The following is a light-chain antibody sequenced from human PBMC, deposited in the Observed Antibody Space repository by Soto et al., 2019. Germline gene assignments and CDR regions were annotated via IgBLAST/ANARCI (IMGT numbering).Light chain of an antibody. CDR2: AAS. Sequence: AIRMTQSPSSLSASTGDRVTITCRASQGISSYLAWYQQKPGKAPKLLIYAASTLQSGVPSRFSGSGSGTDFTLTISCLQSEDFATYYCQQYYSYPLTFGGETKV. J-gene: IGKJ4*01. CDR1: QGISSY. V-gene: IGKV1-8*01. CDR3: QQYYSYPLT.